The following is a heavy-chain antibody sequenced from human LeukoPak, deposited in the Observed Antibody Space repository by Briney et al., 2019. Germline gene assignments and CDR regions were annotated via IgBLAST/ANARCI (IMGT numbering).Heavy chain of an antibody. CDR2: IYYSGST. CDR1: GGSISSSSYY. CDR3: ARYQGHGQYFDY. Sequence: PSETLSLTCTVSGGSISSSSYYWGWIRQPPGKGLEWIGSIYYSGSTYYNPSLKSRVTISVDTSKNHFSLKLSSVTAADTAVYYCARYQGHGQYFDYWGQGTLVTVSS. V-gene: IGHV4-39*07. J-gene: IGHJ4*02.